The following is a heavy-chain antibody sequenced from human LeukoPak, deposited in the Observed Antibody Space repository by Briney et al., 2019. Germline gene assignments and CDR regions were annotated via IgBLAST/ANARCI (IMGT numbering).Heavy chain of an antibody. D-gene: IGHD6-19*01. V-gene: IGHV4-34*01. J-gene: IGHJ4*02. CDR1: GGSFSGYY. CDR2: INHSGST. Sequence: SETLSLTCAVYGGSFSGYYWSWIRQPPGKGLEWIGEINHSGSTNYNPSLKSRVTISVDTSKNQFSLKLSSVTAADTAVYYCARGSGSGWMRSDYWGQGTLVTVSS. CDR3: ARGSGSGWMRSDY.